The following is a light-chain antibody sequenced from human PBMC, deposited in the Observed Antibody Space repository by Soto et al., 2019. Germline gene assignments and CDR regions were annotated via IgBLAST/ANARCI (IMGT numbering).Light chain of an antibody. V-gene: IGKV1-33*01. CDR2: DAS. CDR3: QQYDNLPIT. Sequence: DIQMTQSPSTLSASVGDRVTITCRASQSITGWLAWYQQKPGKAPKLLIYDASDLETGVPSRFSGSGSGTDFTFTINSLQPEDIATYYCQQYDNLPITFGGGTKLDIK. CDR1: QSITGW. J-gene: IGKJ4*01.